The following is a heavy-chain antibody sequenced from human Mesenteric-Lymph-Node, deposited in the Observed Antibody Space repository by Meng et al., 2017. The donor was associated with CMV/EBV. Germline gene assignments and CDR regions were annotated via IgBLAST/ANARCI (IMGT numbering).Heavy chain of an antibody. CDR3: ARDLSRQQPLGFDY. V-gene: IGHV3-21*01. CDR2: ISSISHYI. Sequence: GESLKISCAASGFSFSSFSMNWVRQAPGKGLEWVSTISSISHYIYYADSVKGRFTISRDNAKNSLYLQMNSLRAEDTAVYYCARDLSRQQPLGFDYWGQGTLVTVSS. CDR1: GFSFSSFS. D-gene: IGHD6-6*01. J-gene: IGHJ4*02.